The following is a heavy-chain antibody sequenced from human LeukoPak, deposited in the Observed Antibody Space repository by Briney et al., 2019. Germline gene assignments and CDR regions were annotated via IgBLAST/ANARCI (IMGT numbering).Heavy chain of an antibody. CDR1: GYSISSDYY. Sequence: SETLSLTCTVSGYSISSDYYWGWIRQPPGKGLEWIGSIYHSGSTYYNPSLKSRVTISVDTSENQFSLKVSSVTAADTAVYYCARQDWNYENWFDPWGQGTLVTVSS. CDR2: IYHSGST. V-gene: IGHV4-38-2*02. D-gene: IGHD1-7*01. CDR3: ARQDWNYENWFDP. J-gene: IGHJ5*02.